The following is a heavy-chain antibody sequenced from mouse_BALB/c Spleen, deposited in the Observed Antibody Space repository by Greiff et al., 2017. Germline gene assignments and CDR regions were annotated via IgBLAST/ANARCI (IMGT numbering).Heavy chain of an antibody. CDR1: GYTFTSYW. CDR3: ARSDYDYFDY. Sequence: QVHVKQSGAELARPGASVKLSCKASGYTFTSYWMQWVKQRPGQGLEWIGAIYPGDGDTRYTQKFKGKATLTADKSSSTAYMQLSSLASEDSAVYYCARSDYDYFDYWGQGTTLTVSS. V-gene: IGHV1-87*01. J-gene: IGHJ2*01. CDR2: IYPGDGDT. D-gene: IGHD2-4*01.